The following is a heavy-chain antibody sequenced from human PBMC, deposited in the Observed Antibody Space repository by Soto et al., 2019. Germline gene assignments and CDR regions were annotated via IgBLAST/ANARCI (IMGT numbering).Heavy chain of an antibody. CDR1: GDSISGSPYF. V-gene: IGHV4-39*01. CDR2: IFYDGYT. CDR3: ARLQSAVPHY. J-gene: IGHJ4*02. D-gene: IGHD6-13*01. Sequence: QLQLQESGPGLVMPSETLSLTCTVSGDSISGSPYFWGWIRQPPGKRLEWIGSIFYDGYTIYTPSLXXRVTISVDTSKNQFSLKLTSVAVADTATYFCARLQSAVPHYWGQGTLVTVSS.